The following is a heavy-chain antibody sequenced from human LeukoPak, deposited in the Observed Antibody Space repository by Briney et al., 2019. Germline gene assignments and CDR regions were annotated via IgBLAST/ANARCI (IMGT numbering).Heavy chain of an antibody. D-gene: IGHD2-15*01. Sequence: GGSLRLSCAASGFTFSSYSMNWVRQAPGKGLELVSSISSSSSYIYYADSVKGRFTISRDNAKNSLYLQMNSLRAEDTAVYYCARDQEPYCSGGSCYPIDYWGQGTLVTVSS. J-gene: IGHJ4*02. CDR1: GFTFSSYS. CDR2: ISSSSSYI. V-gene: IGHV3-21*01. CDR3: ARDQEPYCSGGSCYPIDY.